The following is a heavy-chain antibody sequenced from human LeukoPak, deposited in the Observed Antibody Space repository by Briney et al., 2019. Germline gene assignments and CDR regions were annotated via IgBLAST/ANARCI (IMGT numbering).Heavy chain of an antibody. Sequence: PGGSLRLSCVVSGFTVTGYSMHWVRQAPGKGLEWVAVMSYDGSNKYHADSVKGRFTISRDNSKNTLYLQMNSLRAEDTAVYYCAKDAHTTVTDGWGQGTLVTVSS. CDR2: MSYDGSNK. V-gene: IGHV3-30-3*01. D-gene: IGHD4-17*01. CDR1: GFTVTGYS. J-gene: IGHJ4*02. CDR3: AKDAHTTVTDG.